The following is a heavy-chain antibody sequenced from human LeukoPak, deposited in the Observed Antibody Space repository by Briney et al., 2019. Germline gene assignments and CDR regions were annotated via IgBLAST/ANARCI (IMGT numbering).Heavy chain of an antibody. D-gene: IGHD2-21*01. CDR3: ARDGRVVYCGGDCYTHPFDP. V-gene: IGHV4-38-2*02. CDR2: IYHSGST. Sequence: SETLSLTCTVSGYSISSGYYWGWIRQPPGKGLEWIGSIYHSGSTYYNPSLKSRVTISVDTSKNQFSLKLSSVTAADTAVYYCARDGRVVYCGGDCYTHPFDPWGQGTLVTVSS. J-gene: IGHJ5*02. CDR1: GYSISSGYY.